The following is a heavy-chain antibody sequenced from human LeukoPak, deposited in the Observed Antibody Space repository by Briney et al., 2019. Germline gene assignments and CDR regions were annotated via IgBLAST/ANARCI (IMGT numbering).Heavy chain of an antibody. V-gene: IGHV1-46*03. CDR2: INPSGGST. CDR3: ARGLRDYDFWSGYYFDY. Sequence: ASVKVSCKASGGTFSSYAISWVRQAPGQGLEWVGIINPSGGSTSYAQKFQGRVTMTRDTSTSTVYMELSSLRSEDTAVYYCARGLRDYDFWSGYYFDYWGQGTLVTVSS. CDR1: GGTFSSYA. J-gene: IGHJ4*02. D-gene: IGHD3-3*01.